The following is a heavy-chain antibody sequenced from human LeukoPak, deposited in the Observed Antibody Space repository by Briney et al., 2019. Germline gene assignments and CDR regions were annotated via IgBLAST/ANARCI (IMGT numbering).Heavy chain of an antibody. D-gene: IGHD1-26*01. V-gene: IGHV1-18*01. CDR1: GYTFSNYA. CDR3: ARDRPYSGSYLGY. J-gene: IGHJ4*02. Sequence: ASVKVSCKASGYTFSNYAMTWVRQARGQGLEWMGWINPKTGVTNYAQKYQGRVTMSTDTSTTTAYLDLKSLTSGDTAVYYCARDRPYSGSYLGYWGQGTLVTVSS. CDR2: INPKTGVT.